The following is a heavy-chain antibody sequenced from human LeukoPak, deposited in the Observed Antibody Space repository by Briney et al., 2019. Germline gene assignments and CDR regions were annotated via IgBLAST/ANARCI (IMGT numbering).Heavy chain of an antibody. V-gene: IGHV1-46*01. CDR1: GYTFTSYG. CDR3: ARGGPAPTPIYGDYSPSRNNWFDP. D-gene: IGHD4-17*01. J-gene: IGHJ5*02. CDR2: INPSGGST. Sequence: ASVKVSCKASGYTFTSYGISWVRQAPGQGLEWMGIINPSGGSTSYAQKFQGRVTMTRDMSTSTVYMELSSLRSEDTAVYYCARGGPAPTPIYGDYSPSRNNWFDPWGQGTLVTVSS.